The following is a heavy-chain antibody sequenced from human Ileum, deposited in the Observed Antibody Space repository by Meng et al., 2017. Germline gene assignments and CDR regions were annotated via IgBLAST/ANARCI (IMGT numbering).Heavy chain of an antibody. CDR2: IFDTGPP. CDR3: AASLDGNRFDP. Sequence: VQLQESGPGLVKSSQTLSLTGTVPGGSISSGDYYWSWIRQPPGKGLEWIGYIFDTGPPSYSPPLRSRLSISMDTSKNQFSLRLTSVSAADTAVYYCAASLDGNRFDPWGQGTLVTVSS. D-gene: IGHD1-26*01. V-gene: IGHV4-30-4*01. J-gene: IGHJ5*02. CDR1: GGSISSGDYY.